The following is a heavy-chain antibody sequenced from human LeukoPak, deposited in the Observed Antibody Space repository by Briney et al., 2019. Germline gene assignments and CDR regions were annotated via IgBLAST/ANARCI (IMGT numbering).Heavy chain of an antibody. V-gene: IGHV3-7*01. CDR1: GFTFSSYW. J-gene: IGHJ4*02. D-gene: IGHD5-18*01. Sequence: GGSLRLSCAASGFTFSSYWMSWVRQAPGKGREWVANIKQDGSEKYYVDSVKGRFTISRDNAKNSLYLQMNSLRAEDTAVYYCARERIQLWHSPLDYWGQGTLVTVSS. CDR3: ARERIQLWHSPLDY. CDR2: IKQDGSEK.